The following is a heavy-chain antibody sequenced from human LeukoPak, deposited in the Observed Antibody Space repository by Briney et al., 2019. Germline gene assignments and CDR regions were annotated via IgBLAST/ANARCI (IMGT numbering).Heavy chain of an antibody. J-gene: IGHJ4*02. V-gene: IGHV4-39*07. CDR1: GGAISSYY. CDR3: ARSYNDILTGYTPPDY. Sequence: PSETLSLTCTVSGGAISSYYWGWIRQPPGKGLDWIGSIYYSGSTYYNPSLKSRVTISVDKSKNQFSLKLSSVTAADTAVYYCARSYNDILTGYTPPDYWGQGTLVTVSS. D-gene: IGHD3-9*01. CDR2: IYYSGST.